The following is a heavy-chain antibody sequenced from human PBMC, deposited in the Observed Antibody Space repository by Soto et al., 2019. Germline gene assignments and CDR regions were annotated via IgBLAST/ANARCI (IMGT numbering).Heavy chain of an antibody. J-gene: IGHJ5*02. Sequence: SETLSLTCAVYGGSFSGYYWSWIRQPPGKGLEWIGEINHSGSTNYNPSLKSRVTISVDTSKNQFSLKLSSVTAADTAVYYCARGRDIVVVVAATPRWFDPWGQGTLVTV. CDR2: INHSGST. V-gene: IGHV4-34*01. D-gene: IGHD2-15*01. CDR1: GGSFSGYY. CDR3: ARGRDIVVVVAATPRWFDP.